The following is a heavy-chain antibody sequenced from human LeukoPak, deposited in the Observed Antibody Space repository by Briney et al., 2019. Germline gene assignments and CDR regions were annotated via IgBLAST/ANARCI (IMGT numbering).Heavy chain of an antibody. Sequence: PGGSLRLSCAACGFTFSSYAMSWVRQAPGKGLEWVSAISGSGGSTYYADSVKGRFTISRDNAKNSVFLQMDSLRAEDTAVYFCARELGNADTFGNVPLGHWGQGSLVIVSS. CDR1: GFTFSSYA. V-gene: IGHV3-23*01. J-gene: IGHJ4*02. CDR2: ISGSGGST. CDR3: ARELGNADTFGNVPLGH. D-gene: IGHD3-16*01.